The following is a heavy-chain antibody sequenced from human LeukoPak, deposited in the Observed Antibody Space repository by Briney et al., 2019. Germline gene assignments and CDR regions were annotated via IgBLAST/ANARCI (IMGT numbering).Heavy chain of an antibody. CDR1: GYTFTSYG. V-gene: IGHV1-18*01. D-gene: IGHD4-17*01. Sequence: ASVKVSCKASGYTFTSYGISWVRQAPGQGLECMGWINPYNGNTNYALKVQGTVTMTTDTSTSTAYLELRSLRSDDTAIYYCAGEIYGRLDYWGKGTLVTVSS. J-gene: IGHJ4*02. CDR3: AGEIYGRLDY. CDR2: INPYNGNT.